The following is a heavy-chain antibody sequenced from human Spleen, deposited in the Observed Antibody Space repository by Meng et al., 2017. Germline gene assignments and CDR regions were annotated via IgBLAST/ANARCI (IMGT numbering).Heavy chain of an antibody. CDR3: ARLPKHWVVRCS. J-gene: IGHJ5*02. Sequence: QVQLAQSGAEVKKPGASVKLSCKASGYTFTSYDLDWVRQATGQGLEWMGWMNPHRGNTGYAQKFQGRITMTRIISITTAYMELSSLRSEDTAVYHCARLPKHWVVRCSWGQGTRVT. D-gene: IGHD6-19*01. CDR2: MNPHRGNT. V-gene: IGHV1-8*01. CDR1: GYTFTSYD.